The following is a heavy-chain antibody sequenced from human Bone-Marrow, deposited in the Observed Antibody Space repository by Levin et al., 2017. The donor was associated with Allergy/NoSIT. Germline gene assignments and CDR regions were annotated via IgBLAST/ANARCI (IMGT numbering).Heavy chain of an antibody. J-gene: IGHJ4*02. CDR2: VYFSGNT. CDR3: ARVAGKIPLFDY. D-gene: IGHD6-19*01. V-gene: IGHV4-39*02. Sequence: ESLKISCSVSGDSIRTGGFYWGWTRQPPGKGLEWIGSVYFSGNTYYNPSLKSRVALSVDTSNNNFSLRLTSVTATDTAVYYCARVAGKIPLFDYWGQGALVTVSS. CDR1: GDSIRTGGFY.